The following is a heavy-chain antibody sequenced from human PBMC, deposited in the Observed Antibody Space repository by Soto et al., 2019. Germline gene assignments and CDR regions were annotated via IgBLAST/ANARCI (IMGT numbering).Heavy chain of an antibody. CDR1: GGSFSGYY. J-gene: IGHJ4*02. CDR2: INHSGST. Sequence: SQTLSLTCAVYGGSFSGYYWSWIRQPPGKGLEWIGEINHSGSTNYNPSLKSRVTISVDTSKNQFSLKLSSVTAADTAVYYCARGRRWGFDYFDYWGQGTLVTVSS. V-gene: IGHV4-34*01. CDR3: ARGRRWGFDYFDY. D-gene: IGHD2-21*01.